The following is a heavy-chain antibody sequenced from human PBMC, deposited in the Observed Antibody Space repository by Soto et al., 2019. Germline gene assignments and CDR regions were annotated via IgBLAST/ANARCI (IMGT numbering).Heavy chain of an antibody. D-gene: IGHD6-19*01. CDR1: GLTVSSNY. CDR3: ARHRDSRWNPLDV. J-gene: IGHJ6*04. CDR2: IYSGGST. Sequence: EVQLVESGGGLVQPGGSLRLSCAASGLTVSSNYMSWVRQAPGKGLEWVSVIYSGGSTYYADSVKARFTISRDNSKNTLYLTMNSLRVEDTAVYYCARHRDSRWNPLDVWCKGTTVTVSS. V-gene: IGHV3-66*04.